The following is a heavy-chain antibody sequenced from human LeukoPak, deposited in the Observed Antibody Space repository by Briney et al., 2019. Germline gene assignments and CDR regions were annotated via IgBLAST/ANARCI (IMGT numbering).Heavy chain of an antibody. CDR1: GFTFSSYA. CDR2: ISGSGGST. CDR3: AKADYGDYVSPFDY. D-gene: IGHD4-17*01. Sequence: GGSLRLSCAASGFTFSSYAMSWVRQAPGKGLEWVSAISGSGGSTYYADSVKGRFTISRDNSKNTLYLQMSSLRAEDTAVYYCAKADYGDYVSPFDYWGQGTLVTVSS. J-gene: IGHJ4*02. V-gene: IGHV3-23*01.